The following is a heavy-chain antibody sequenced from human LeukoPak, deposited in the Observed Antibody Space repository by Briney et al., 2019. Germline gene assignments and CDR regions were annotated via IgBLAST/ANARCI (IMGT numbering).Heavy chain of an antibody. CDR3: ARPYDPGGAFDI. CDR1: GFTFETYW. V-gene: IGHV3-33*08. CDR2: IWYDGSNK. D-gene: IGHD3-22*01. Sequence: PGGSLRLSCAASGFTFETYWMHWVRQAPGKGLEWVAVIWYDGSNKYYADSVKGRFTISRDNSKNTLYLQMNSLRAEDTAVYYCARPYDPGGAFDIWGQGTMVTVSS. J-gene: IGHJ3*02.